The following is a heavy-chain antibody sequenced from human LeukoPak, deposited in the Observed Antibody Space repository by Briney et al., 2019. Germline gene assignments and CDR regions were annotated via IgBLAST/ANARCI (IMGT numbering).Heavy chain of an antibody. CDR3: ARASGYSGYDPFDY. D-gene: IGHD5-12*01. V-gene: IGHV4-59*08. CDR1: GGSISGFV. J-gene: IGHJ4*02. CDR2: IYDTGTT. Sequence: SETLSLTCTVSGGSISGFVWSWIRQPPGEGLDYIGFIYDTGTTNYNPLLKSRVTLSVDTSKNQFSLKLNSVTAADTAVYYCARASGYSGYDPFDYWGQGTLVTVSS.